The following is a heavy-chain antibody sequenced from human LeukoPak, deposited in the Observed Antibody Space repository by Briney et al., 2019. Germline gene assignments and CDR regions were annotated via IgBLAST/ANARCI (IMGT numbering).Heavy chain of an antibody. Sequence: ASVKVSCKASGYTFTGYYMHWVRQAPGQGLEWMGWINPNSGGTNYARKFQGRVTMTRDTSISTAYMELSRLRSDDTAVYYCARAMVRGVIKDYWGQGTLVTVSS. CDR2: INPNSGGT. D-gene: IGHD3-10*01. CDR1: GYTFTGYY. CDR3: ARAMVRGVIKDY. V-gene: IGHV1-2*02. J-gene: IGHJ4*02.